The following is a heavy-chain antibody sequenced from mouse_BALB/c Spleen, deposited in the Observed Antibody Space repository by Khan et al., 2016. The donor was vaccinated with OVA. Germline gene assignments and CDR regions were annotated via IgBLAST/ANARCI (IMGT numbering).Heavy chain of an antibody. CDR2: ISSGGSYT. Sequence: EVELVESGGDLVKPGGSLKLSCAASGFTLSSYGMSWVRQTPDKRLEWVAAISSGGSYTYYPDSLKGRFTISRDNAKNTLYLQMSSLKSEDTAMYDCARQPGYYEGSAMDYWGQGTSVTVSS. D-gene: IGHD2-3*01. CDR3: ARQPGYYEGSAMDY. CDR1: GFTLSSYG. V-gene: IGHV5-6*01. J-gene: IGHJ4*01.